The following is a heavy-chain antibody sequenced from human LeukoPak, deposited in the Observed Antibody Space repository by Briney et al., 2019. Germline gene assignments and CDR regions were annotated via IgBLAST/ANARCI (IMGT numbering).Heavy chain of an antibody. CDR2: ITANGDST. D-gene: IGHD3-16*01. CDR1: GFSFAYYA. J-gene: IGHJ4*02. Sequence: GGSLRLSCAASGFSFAYYAMHWVRQAPGKGLEWVSLITANGDSTYYADSVKGRFTISRDNSKNSLSLQMNSLRAEDTAVYYCARVNVCPRCHFDYWGQGTLVTVSS. CDR3: ARVNVCPRCHFDY. V-gene: IGHV3-43*02.